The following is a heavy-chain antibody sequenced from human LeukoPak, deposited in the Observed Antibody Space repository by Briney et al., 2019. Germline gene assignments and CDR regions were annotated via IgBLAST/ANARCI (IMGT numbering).Heavy chain of an antibody. V-gene: IGHV1-18*01. Sequence: ASVKVSCKASGYTFTNYGITWVRQALGRGLQCMGGISTYNGNTHYAQRFQGRVTMTTDTSTSTVYMELRSLRSDDTAVYYCAREHSSSYPFNYWGQGTLVTVSS. CDR1: GYTFTNYG. CDR3: AREHSSSYPFNY. J-gene: IGHJ4*02. CDR2: ISTYNGNT. D-gene: IGHD6-6*01.